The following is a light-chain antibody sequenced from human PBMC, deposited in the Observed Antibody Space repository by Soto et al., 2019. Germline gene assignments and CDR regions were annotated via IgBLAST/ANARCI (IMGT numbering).Light chain of an antibody. CDR3: ATWDDSLNGVV. J-gene: IGLJ3*02. Sequence: QSVLTQPPSVSEAPRQRVTISCSGSSSNIGNNAVNWYQQLPGKAPRLLIYSDNLLPSGVSGRFSGSKSGTAASLAISGLQSEDEADYYCATWDDSLNGVVFGGGTKLTVL. CDR2: SDN. CDR1: SSNIGNNA. V-gene: IGLV1-36*01.